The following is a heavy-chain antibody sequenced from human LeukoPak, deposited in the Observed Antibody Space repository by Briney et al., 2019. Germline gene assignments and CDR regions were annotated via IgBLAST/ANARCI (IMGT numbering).Heavy chain of an antibody. V-gene: IGHV3-53*01. CDR2: IYGTGST. CDR1: GFTVSNNY. J-gene: IGHJ3*01. Sequence: GGSLRLSCAASGFTVSNNYMTWVRQAPGKGLEWVSVIYGTGSTSYADSVKGRFTTSRDNPKNTLYLQMNSLRVDDTAVYYCARDKGSSWSDAFDVWGQGTTVTVSS. CDR3: ARDKGSSWSDAFDV. D-gene: IGHD6-13*01.